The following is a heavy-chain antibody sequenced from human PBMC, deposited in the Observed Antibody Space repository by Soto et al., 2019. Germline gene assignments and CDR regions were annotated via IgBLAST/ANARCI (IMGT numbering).Heavy chain of an antibody. Sequence: GGSLRLSCAASGFTFSSYGMHWVRQAPGKGLEWVAVISYDGSNKYYADSVKGRFTISRDNSKNTLYLQMNSLRAEDTAVYYCARGEDVESGDYEGETFDIWGQGTMVTVSS. CDR3: ARGEDVESGDYEGETFDI. D-gene: IGHD2-21*02. J-gene: IGHJ3*02. CDR1: GFTFSSYG. V-gene: IGHV3-30*03. CDR2: ISYDGSNK.